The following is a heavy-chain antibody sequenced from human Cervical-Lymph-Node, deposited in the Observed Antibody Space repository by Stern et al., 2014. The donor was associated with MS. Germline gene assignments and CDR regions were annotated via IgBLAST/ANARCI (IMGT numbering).Heavy chain of an antibody. CDR3: ARGYSSGWYAGNY. CDR1: GFSFSDYY. Sequence: QVQLGQSGGGLVKPGGSLRLSCAASGFSFSDYYMSWIRQAPGKGLEWVTYISGSTSYTKYADSVKGRFTISRDNTKNSLYLQMNSLSAEDTAVYYCARGYSSGWYAGNYWGQGSLVTVSS. D-gene: IGHD6-19*01. V-gene: IGHV3-11*06. CDR2: ISGSTSYT. J-gene: IGHJ4*02.